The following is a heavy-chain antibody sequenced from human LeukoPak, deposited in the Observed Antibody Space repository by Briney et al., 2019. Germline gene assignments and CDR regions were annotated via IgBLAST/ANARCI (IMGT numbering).Heavy chain of an antibody. CDR3: ARTKRTVDYNTPSIANWFDP. D-gene: IGHD3-10*01. CDR2: IYHSGST. J-gene: IGHJ5*02. CDR1: GGSISSSNW. V-gene: IGHV4-4*02. Sequence: SETLSLTCAVSGGSISSSNWWSWVRQPPGKGLEWIGEIYHSGSTNYNPSLKSRVTISVDWSKNQFSLKLSSVTAADTAVYYCARTKRTVDYNTPSIANWFDPWGQEPWSPSPQ.